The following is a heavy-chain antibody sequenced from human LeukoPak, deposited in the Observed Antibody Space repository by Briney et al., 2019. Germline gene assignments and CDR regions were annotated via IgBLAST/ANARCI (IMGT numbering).Heavy chain of an antibody. V-gene: IGHV4-39*07. J-gene: IGHJ4*02. Sequence: RTSETLSLTCTVSGGSISSSSYYWGWIRQPPGKGLEWIERIYYSGSTYYNPSLKSRVTISVDTSKNQFSLKLSSETAADRAVYYCARGGAVAGFDYFDYWGQGTLVIVFS. CDR2: IYYSGST. CDR3: ARGGAVAGFDYFDY. D-gene: IGHD6-19*01. CDR1: GGSISSSSYY.